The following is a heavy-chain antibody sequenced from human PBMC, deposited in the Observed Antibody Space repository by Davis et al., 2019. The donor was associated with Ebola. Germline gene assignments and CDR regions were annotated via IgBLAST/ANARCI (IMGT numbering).Heavy chain of an antibody. D-gene: IGHD6-6*01. Sequence: PGGSLRLSCAASGFTFSEYWMHWVREVPGKGLLWVADIHPERLTIRYAESVRGRFTVSRDNVRRMLFLQMNSVGPDDTAVYYCARSEYYNGQDVWGQGTRVTVSS. CDR1: GFTFSEYW. CDR3: ARSEYYNGQDV. CDR2: IHPERLTI. V-gene: IGHV3-74*01. J-gene: IGHJ6*02.